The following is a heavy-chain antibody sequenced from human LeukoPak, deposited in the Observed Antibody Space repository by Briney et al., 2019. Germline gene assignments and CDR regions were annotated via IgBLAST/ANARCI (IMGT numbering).Heavy chain of an antibody. V-gene: IGHV4-34*01. CDR1: GGSFSGYY. Sequence: PSETLSLTCAVYGGSFSGYYWSWIRQPPGKGLEWIGEINHSGSTNYNPSLKSRVTISVDTSKNQFSLKLSSVTAADTAVYYCAREGAVGATDYWGQGTLVTVSS. CDR2: INHSGST. CDR3: AREGAVGATDY. D-gene: IGHD1-26*01. J-gene: IGHJ4*02.